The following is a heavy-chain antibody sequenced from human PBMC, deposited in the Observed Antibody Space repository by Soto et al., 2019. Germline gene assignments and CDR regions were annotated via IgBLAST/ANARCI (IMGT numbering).Heavy chain of an antibody. CDR2: INAGNGNT. V-gene: IGHV1-3*01. J-gene: IGHJ4*02. Sequence: QVQLVQSGAEVKKPGASVKVSCKASGYTFTSYAMHWVRQAPGQRLEWMGWINAGNGNTKYSQKFQGRVTITRDTSASTDYMELSSLRSEDTAVYYCARGLNGYLHYFDSWGQGTPVTVSS. D-gene: IGHD5-18*01. CDR1: GYTFTSYA. CDR3: ARGLNGYLHYFDS.